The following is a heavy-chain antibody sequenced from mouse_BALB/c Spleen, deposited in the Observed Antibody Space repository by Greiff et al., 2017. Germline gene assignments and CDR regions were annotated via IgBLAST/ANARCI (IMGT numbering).Heavy chain of an antibody. CDR1: GYSITSDYA. CDR3: ARSGTWYFDV. D-gene: IGHD4-1*01. V-gene: IGHV3-2*02. Sequence: ESGPGLVKPSQSLSLTCTVTGYSITSDYAWNWIRQFPGNKLEWMGYISYSGSTSYNPSLKSRISITRDTSKNQFFLQLNSVTTEDTATYYCARSGTWYFDVWGAGTTVTVSS. CDR2: ISYSGST. J-gene: IGHJ1*01.